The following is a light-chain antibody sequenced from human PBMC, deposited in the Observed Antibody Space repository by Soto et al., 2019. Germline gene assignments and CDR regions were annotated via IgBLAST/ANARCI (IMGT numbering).Light chain of an antibody. J-gene: IGKJ1*01. Sequence: EIVMTQSPATLSVSPGERATLSCRASQSVSSNLAWYQQKPGQAPRLLIYGASRRATGVPPRFSGMGSGTEFTPTIHGLQYEDFAVYYCQQYSALWTFGQGTKVDIK. CDR3: QQYSALWT. CDR2: GAS. V-gene: IGKV3-15*01. CDR1: QSVSSN.